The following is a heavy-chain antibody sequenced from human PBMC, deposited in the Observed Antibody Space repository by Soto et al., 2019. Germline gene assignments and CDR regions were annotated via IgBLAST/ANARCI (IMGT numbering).Heavy chain of an antibody. D-gene: IGHD7-27*01. CDR2: IYYNGNT. Sequence: QVQLQESGPGLVKPSETLSLTFTVSGGSISNHYWSWIRQPPGKGLEWIVYIYYNGNTNYNPSLKSRVTMSVDTSKNQISLKLSSVTAADTAVYYCTRANWYSEYWGQGTLVTVSS. CDR1: GGSISNHY. J-gene: IGHJ4*02. V-gene: IGHV4-59*11. CDR3: TRANWYSEY.